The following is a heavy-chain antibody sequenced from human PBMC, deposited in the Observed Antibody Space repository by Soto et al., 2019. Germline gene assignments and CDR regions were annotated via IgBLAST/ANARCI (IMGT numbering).Heavy chain of an antibody. CDR3: VRDTYLSDSSGYTRCFDF. J-gene: IGHJ4*02. D-gene: IGHD3-22*01. Sequence: GGSLRVSCSVSRLTVNFHYIDWVRQTPGKGLEWVGRSRNQANGYSTVYAASVKGRFTTSRDDSKNLVFLQMESLRTEDTAVYYCVRDTYLSDSSGYTRCFDFWGQGALVTVSS. V-gene: IGHV3-72*01. CDR1: RLTVNFHY. CDR2: SRNQANGYST.